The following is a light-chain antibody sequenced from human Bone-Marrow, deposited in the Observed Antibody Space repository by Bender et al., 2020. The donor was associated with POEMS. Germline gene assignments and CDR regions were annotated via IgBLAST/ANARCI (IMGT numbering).Light chain of an antibody. CDR1: APGTFLT. Sequence: QSALTQPASVSGSPGQSLTFSCSAPGTFLTVSWYQQQPHRPPNVLLFETTRRPSRVSERFSGAASGATASLTISGLQTEDEADYFCCSFIGNNSYVFGPVASITVL. CDR3: CSFIGNNSYV. CDR2: ETT. V-gene: IGLV2-23*01. J-gene: IGLJ1*01.